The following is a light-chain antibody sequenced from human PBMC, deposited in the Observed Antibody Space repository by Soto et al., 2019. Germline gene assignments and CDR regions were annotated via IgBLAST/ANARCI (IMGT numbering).Light chain of an antibody. J-gene: IGKJ2*01. CDR1: QGISSY. Sequence: AIRMTQSPSSLSASTGDRVTITCRASQGISSYLAWYQQKPGKAPKLLIHAASTLQSGVPSRFSGSGSGTDFTLTISCLQSEDFATYYCQQYYSYLPDTFCQGTKLEIK. V-gene: IGKV1-8*01. CDR3: QQYYSYLPDT. CDR2: AAS.